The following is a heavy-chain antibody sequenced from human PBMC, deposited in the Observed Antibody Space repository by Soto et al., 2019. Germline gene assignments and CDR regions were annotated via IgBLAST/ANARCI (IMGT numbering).Heavy chain of an antibody. CDR2: ISAYNGNT. CDR1: GYTFTSYG. CDR3: AREGAYYYDSSGYYPDFLDY. J-gene: IGHJ4*02. V-gene: IGHV1-18*01. D-gene: IGHD3-22*01. Sequence: ASVKVSCKASGYTFTSYGISWVRQAPGQGLEWMGWISAYNGNTNYAQKLQGRVTMTTGTSTSTAYMELRSLRSDDTAVYYCAREGAYYYDSSGYYPDFLDYWGQGTLVTVSS.